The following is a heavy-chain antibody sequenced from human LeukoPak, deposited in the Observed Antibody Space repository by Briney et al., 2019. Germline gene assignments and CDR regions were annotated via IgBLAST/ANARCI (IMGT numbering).Heavy chain of an antibody. CDR1: GFTFSSYS. CDR3: ARVAPFVVVPAALDY. Sequence: GGSLRLSCAASGFTFSSYSMNWVRQAPGKGLEWVSYISSSSSTIYYADSVKGRFTNSRDNAKNSLYLQMNSLRAEDTAVYYCARVAPFVVVPAALDYWGQGTLVTVSS. CDR2: ISSSSSTI. D-gene: IGHD2-2*01. V-gene: IGHV3-48*01. J-gene: IGHJ4*02.